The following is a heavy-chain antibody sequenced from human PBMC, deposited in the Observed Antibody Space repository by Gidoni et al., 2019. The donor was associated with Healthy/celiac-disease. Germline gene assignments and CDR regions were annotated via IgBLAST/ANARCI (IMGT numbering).Heavy chain of an antibody. J-gene: IGHJ6*02. V-gene: IGHV4-31*03. CDR2: IYYSGST. CDR1: GGSISSGGYY. D-gene: IGHD3-3*01. CDR3: ASLSPIWSGYYYGMDV. Sequence: QVQLQESGPGLVKPSQTLSLTCTVSGGSISSGGYYWSWIRQHPGKGLEWIGYIYYSGSTYYNPSLKSRVTISVDTSKNQFSLKLSSVTAADTAVYYCASLSPIWSGYYYGMDVWGQGTTVTVSS.